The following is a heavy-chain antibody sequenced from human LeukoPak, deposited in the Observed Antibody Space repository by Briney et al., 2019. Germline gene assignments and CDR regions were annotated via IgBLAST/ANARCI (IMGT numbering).Heavy chain of an antibody. J-gene: IGHJ4*02. CDR3: ARDPGGSGTYAVVY. CDR1: GFTFSSYS. V-gene: IGHV3-48*02. D-gene: IGHD3-10*01. Sequence: QTGGSLRLSCAASGFTFSSYSMNWVRQAPGKGLEWVSYISSRSSTIYYADSVKGRFTISGDNAKNSLHLQMNSLRDEDTAVYYCARDPGGSGTYAVVYWGEGTLVTVSS. CDR2: ISSRSSTI.